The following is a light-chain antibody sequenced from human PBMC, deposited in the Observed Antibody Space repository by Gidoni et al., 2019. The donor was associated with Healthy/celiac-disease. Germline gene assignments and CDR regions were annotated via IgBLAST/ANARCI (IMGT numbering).Light chain of an antibody. CDR3: QQSYSTPYT. Sequence: DPVTITCRASQSISSYLNWYQQKPGKAPKLLIYAASSLQSGVPSRFRGSGSGTDFTLTISSLQPEDFATYYCQQSYSTPYTFAQXTKLEIK. CDR2: AAS. J-gene: IGKJ2*01. CDR1: QSISSY. V-gene: IGKV1-39*01.